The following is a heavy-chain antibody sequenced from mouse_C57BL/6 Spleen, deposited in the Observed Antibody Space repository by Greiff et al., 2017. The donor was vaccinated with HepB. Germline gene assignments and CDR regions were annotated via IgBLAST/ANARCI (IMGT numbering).Heavy chain of an antibody. Sequence: QVQLQQSGPELVKPGASVKISCKASGYAFSSSWMNWVKQRPGKGLEWIGRIYPGDGDTNYNGKFKGKATLTADKSSSTAYMQLSSLTSEDSAVYFCARSDSLDFDYWGQGTTLTVSS. CDR3: ARSDSLDFDY. CDR2: IYPGDGDT. J-gene: IGHJ2*01. D-gene: IGHD6-2*01. CDR1: GYAFSSSW. V-gene: IGHV1-82*01.